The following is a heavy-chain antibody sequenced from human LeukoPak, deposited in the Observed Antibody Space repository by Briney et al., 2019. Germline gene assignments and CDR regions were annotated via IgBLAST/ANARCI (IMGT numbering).Heavy chain of an antibody. CDR2: ISGNGYSI. CDR3: ATNSSSWYIDQ. CDR1: GFTFSSYA. J-gene: IGHJ4*02. D-gene: IGHD6-13*01. Sequence: PGGSLRLSCAASGFTFSSYAMTWVRQAPGKGLQWVSDISGNGYSIYYADSLKGRFTIFRDNSKDTLYLQMSSLRAEDTAVYYCATNSSSWYIDQWGQGTLVTVSS. V-gene: IGHV3-23*01.